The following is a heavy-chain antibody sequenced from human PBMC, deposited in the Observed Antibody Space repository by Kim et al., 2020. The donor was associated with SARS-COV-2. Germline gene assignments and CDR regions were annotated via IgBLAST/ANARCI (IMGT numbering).Heavy chain of an antibody. Sequence: ASVKVSCKTSGHTFTRDSIHWVRQAPGQGLEWMGGIDCGNGNTIYSQKFQGRVTFTTETSASTAYMELSSLRSEDSTVYYCLGGYYFDYWGQGTLVTVSS. CDR3: LGGYYFDY. D-gene: IGHD2-15*01. CDR1: GHTFTRDS. V-gene: IGHV1-3*01. CDR2: IDCGNGNT. J-gene: IGHJ4*02.